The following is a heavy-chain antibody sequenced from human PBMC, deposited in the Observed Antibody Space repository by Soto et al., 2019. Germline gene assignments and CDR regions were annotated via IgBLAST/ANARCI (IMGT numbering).Heavy chain of an antibody. V-gene: IGHV3-48*03. CDR3: ARVGVVGARSLDL. CDR2: ISSNGRTI. Sequence: PGGSLRLSCAASGFTFSSYEMNWVRQAPGKGLEWVSYISSNGRTIDYADSVKGRFTISRDNAKKSLYLQLNSLRAEDTAVYYCARVGVVGARSLDLWGQGTLVTVSS. D-gene: IGHD1-26*01. CDR1: GFTFSSYE. J-gene: IGHJ4*02.